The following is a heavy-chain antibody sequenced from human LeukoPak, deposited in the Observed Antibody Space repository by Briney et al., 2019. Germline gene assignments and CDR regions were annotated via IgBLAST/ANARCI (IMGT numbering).Heavy chain of an antibody. CDR1: GFTFSSYS. J-gene: IGHJ4*02. CDR3: ASADPRWAVVGSTLDY. V-gene: IGHV3-21*01. Sequence: GGSLRLSCAASGFTFSSYSMNWVRQAPGKGLGWVSSISSSSSYIYYADSVKGGFTISRDKAKDAVYLHKKRLRAVDTVVYYCASADPRWAVVGSTLDYWGQGTLVPVSS. D-gene: IGHD2/OR15-2a*01. CDR2: ISSSSSYI.